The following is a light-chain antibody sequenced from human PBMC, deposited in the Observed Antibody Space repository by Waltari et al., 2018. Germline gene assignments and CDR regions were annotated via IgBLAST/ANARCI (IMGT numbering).Light chain of an antibody. CDR2: DVT. J-gene: IGLJ2*01. V-gene: IGLV2-14*03. Sequence: QSALTQPASVSGSPGQSITISCSGIGSAVGASDYVSWHQHHPGKAPQVIIYDVTTRPAWVSARFSASKSANTASLTISRLQPEDEADYYCSSQTLDGLILFGGGTRLTVL. CDR3: SSQTLDGLIL. CDR1: GSAVGASDY.